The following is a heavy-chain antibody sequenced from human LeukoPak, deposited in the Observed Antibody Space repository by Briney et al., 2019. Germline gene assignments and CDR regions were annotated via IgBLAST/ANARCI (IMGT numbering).Heavy chain of an antibody. CDR2: IWYDGSNK. Sequence: GGSLRLSCAASGFTFSSYGMHWVRQAPGKGLEWVAVIWYDGSNKYYVDSVKGRFTISRDNSKNTLYLQMNSLRAEDTAVYYCARAHYYDSSGYGFDIWGQGTMVTVSS. CDR1: GFTFSSYG. D-gene: IGHD3-22*01. CDR3: ARAHYYDSSGYGFDI. J-gene: IGHJ3*02. V-gene: IGHV3-33*01.